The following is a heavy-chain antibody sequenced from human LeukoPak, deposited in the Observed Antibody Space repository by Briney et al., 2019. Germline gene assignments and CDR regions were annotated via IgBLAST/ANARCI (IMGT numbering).Heavy chain of an antibody. Sequence: SETLSLTCTVSGGSISSSSYYWGWIRQPPGKGLEWIGSIYYSGSTYYNPSLKSRVTISVDTSKNQFSLKLSSVTAADTAVYYCARETVLEPDNFWSGLEYFDYWGQGTLVTVSS. CDR1: GGSISSSSYY. V-gene: IGHV4-39*07. CDR2: IYYSGST. CDR3: ARETVLEPDNFWSGLEYFDY. J-gene: IGHJ4*02. D-gene: IGHD3-3*01.